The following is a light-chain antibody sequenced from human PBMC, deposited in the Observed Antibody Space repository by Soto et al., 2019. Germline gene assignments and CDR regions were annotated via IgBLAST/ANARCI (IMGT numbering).Light chain of an antibody. CDR2: GTS. J-gene: IGKJ5*01. CDR1: QSVPRSY. CDR3: QQRHNWPIT. V-gene: IGKV3D-20*02. Sequence: IVLTQSPNTLSLSPGERATLSCRAGQSVPRSYLAWYQQKPGQAPRLLIYGTSSRATGIPDRFSGSGSGTDFTLTISRLEPADLGVYYCQQRHNWPITFGQGTRLEIK.